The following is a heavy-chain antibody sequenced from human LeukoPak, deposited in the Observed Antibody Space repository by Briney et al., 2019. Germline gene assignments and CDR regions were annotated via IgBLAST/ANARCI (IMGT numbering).Heavy chain of an antibody. V-gene: IGHV3-7*05. CDR1: GFTFSSHW. Sequence: GESLRLSCVGSGFTFSSHWMSWVRQAPGKGLEWVAIINKDGSEQYYADSVKGRFTISRDNAKNSVYLQMDSLRAEDTAVHYCARAGNLDCWGQGTLVTVSS. CDR2: INKDGSEQ. CDR3: ARAGNLDC. J-gene: IGHJ4*02.